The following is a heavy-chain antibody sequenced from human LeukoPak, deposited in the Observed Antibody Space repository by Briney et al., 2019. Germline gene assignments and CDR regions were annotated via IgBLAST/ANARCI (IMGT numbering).Heavy chain of an antibody. V-gene: IGHV3-48*01. CDR1: GFTFSSYS. J-gene: IGHJ4*02. CDR2: ISSFSGTI. Sequence: GGSLRLSCAASGFTFSSYSMNWVRQAPGKGLEWVSYISSFSGTIYYADSVKGRFTISRDNAKNSLYLQMNSLRAEDTAVYYCARAQGGEQSYWGQGTLVTVSS. CDR3: ARAQGGEQSY. D-gene: IGHD3-16*01.